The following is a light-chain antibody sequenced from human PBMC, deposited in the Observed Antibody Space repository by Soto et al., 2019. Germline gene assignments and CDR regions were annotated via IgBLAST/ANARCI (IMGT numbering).Light chain of an antibody. CDR2: DVT. V-gene: IGLV2-14*03. Sequence: QSALTQPASVSGSHGQSITISCTGSSSDVGAYNYVSWYQHHPDKAPKLVIYDVTNRPSGVSNRFSGSKSGNTASLTISGLQAEDEADYYCNSYTSSTTPYVFGTGTKVT. J-gene: IGLJ1*01. CDR3: NSYTSSTTPYV. CDR1: SSDVGAYNY.